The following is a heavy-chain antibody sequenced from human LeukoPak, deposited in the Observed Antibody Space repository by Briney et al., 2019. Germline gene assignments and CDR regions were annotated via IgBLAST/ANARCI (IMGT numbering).Heavy chain of an antibody. CDR2: IFYSGDT. CDR3: ASLSYSSGWFPYFQH. CDR1: GGSISSYY. V-gene: IGHV4-39*01. D-gene: IGHD6-19*01. Sequence: SETLSLTSTVSGGSISSYYWGWIRQPPGKGLEWIGNIFYSGDTYYNPSLKSRVTISVDTSKNQFSLKLTSVTAADTAVYYCASLSYSSGWFPYFQHWGQGTLVTVSS. J-gene: IGHJ1*01.